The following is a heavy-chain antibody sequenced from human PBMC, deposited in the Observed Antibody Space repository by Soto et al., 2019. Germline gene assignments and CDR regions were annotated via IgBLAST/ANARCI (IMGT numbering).Heavy chain of an antibody. D-gene: IGHD6-13*01. CDR3: ARAEAAAGTLNWFDP. V-gene: IGHV1-69*02. CDR1: GGTFSSYT. J-gene: IGHJ5*02. Sequence: QVQLVQSGAEVKEPGSSVKVSCKASGGTFSSYTISWVRQAPGQGLEWMGRIIPILGIANYAQKFQGRVTITADKSTSTGYREVSSLRSEDAAVYYCARAEAAAGTLNWFDPWGQGTLSPSPQ. CDR2: IIPILGIA.